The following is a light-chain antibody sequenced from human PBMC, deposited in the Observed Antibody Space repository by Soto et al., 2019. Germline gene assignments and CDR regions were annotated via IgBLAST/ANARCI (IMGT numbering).Light chain of an antibody. CDR3: SSYAGRNNVV. J-gene: IGLJ2*01. CDR2: EVT. V-gene: IGLV2-8*01. CDR1: SSDVGGYNY. Sequence: QSALTQPHSASGSPGQSVTLSCTGTSSDVGGYNYVSWYQQHPGKAPKRMIYEVTKRPSGVPGRCSGSKSGNTASLTVSGLQAEDEADYYCSSYAGRNNVVFGGGTKVTVL.